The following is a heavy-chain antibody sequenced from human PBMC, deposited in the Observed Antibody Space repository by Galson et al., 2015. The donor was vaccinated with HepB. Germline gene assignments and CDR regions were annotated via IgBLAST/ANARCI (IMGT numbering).Heavy chain of an antibody. CDR3: AREGIRPHRRLPRQRYGMDV. J-gene: IGHJ6*02. CDR1: GFTFSSYS. Sequence: SLRLSCAASGFTFSSYSMNWVRQAPGKGLAWVSYISSSSSTIYYADSVKGRFTISRDNAKNSLYLQMNSLRDEDTAVYYCAREGIRPHRRLPRQRYGMDVWGQGTTVTVSS. D-gene: IGHD4-17*01. V-gene: IGHV3-48*02. CDR2: ISSSSSTI.